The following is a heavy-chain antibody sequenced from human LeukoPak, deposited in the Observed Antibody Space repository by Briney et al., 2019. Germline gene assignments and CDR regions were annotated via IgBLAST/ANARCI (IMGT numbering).Heavy chain of an antibody. D-gene: IGHD6-6*01. CDR1: GFTFSSYS. V-gene: IGHV3-21*01. CDR2: ISSSSSYI. CDR3: ARERIAARPRSDAFDI. Sequence: PGGSLRLSCAASGFTFSSYSMNWVRQAPGKGLEGVSSISSSSSYIYYADSVKGRFTISRDNAKNSLYLQMNSLRAEDTAVYYCARERIAARPRSDAFDIWGQGTMVTVSS. J-gene: IGHJ3*02.